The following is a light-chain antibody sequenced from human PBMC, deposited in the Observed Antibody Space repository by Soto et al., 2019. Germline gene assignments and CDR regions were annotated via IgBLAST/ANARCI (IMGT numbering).Light chain of an antibody. CDR1: QSISSW. CDR2: DAS. V-gene: IGKV1-5*01. CDR3: QHYHDYPWT. Sequence: DIQMTQSPSTLSASVGARVSITCRAGQSISSWLAWYQQKPGKAPKLLIYDASSLESGVPSRFSGGGSETEFTLTISSLQPDDVATYYCQHYHDYPWTFGQGTKVDIK. J-gene: IGKJ1*01.